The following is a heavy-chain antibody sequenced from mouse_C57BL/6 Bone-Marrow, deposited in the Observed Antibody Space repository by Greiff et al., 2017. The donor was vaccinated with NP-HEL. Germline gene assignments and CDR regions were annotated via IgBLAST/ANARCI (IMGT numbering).Heavy chain of an antibody. CDR3: ARPYGNYLFAY. D-gene: IGHD2-10*02. CDR2: ISNGGGST. V-gene: IGHV5-12*01. Sequence: VQLQESGGGLVQPGGSLKLSCAASGFTFSDYYMYWVRQTPEKRLEWVAYISNGGGSTYYPDTVKGRFTISRDNAKNTLYLQMSRLKSEDTAMYYCARPYGNYLFAYWGQGTLVTVSA. CDR1: GFTFSDYY. J-gene: IGHJ3*01.